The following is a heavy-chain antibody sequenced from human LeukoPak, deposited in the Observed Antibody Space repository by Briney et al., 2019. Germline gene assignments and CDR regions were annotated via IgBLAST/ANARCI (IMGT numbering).Heavy chain of an antibody. Sequence: GGSLRLSCAASGFSFDDYAIHWVRQGPGKGLEWVAGISWNSGSIGYADSVKGRFTISRDNAKNSLFLQMNSLRVEDTALYYCAKGGNKDYDCWIEYWGQGTLVTVSS. D-gene: IGHD3-3*01. J-gene: IGHJ4*02. V-gene: IGHV3-9*01. CDR1: GFSFDDYA. CDR3: AKGGNKDYDCWIEY. CDR2: ISWNSGSI.